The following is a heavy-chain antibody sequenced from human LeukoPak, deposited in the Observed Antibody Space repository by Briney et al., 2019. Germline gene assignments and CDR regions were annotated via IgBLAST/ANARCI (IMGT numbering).Heavy chain of an antibody. V-gene: IGHV1-24*01. D-gene: IGHD5-24*01. Sequence: ASVKVSCEVSGYSLADLSMHWVRQAPGKGLEWMGGYNAEEGTIVYAQKFQGRVTITADKSTSTAYMELSSLRSEDTAVYYCASIDGYDHDYWGQGTLVTVSS. CDR3: ASIDGYDHDY. CDR2: YNAEEGTI. J-gene: IGHJ4*02. CDR1: GYSLADLS.